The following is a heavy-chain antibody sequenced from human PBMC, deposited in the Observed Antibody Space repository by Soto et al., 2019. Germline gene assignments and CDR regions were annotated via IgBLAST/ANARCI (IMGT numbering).Heavy chain of an antibody. D-gene: IGHD2-15*01. Sequence: PSETLSLTCTVSGGSIRSYYWSWIRQPPGKGLEWIGYIYYSGSTNYNPSLKSRVTISVGTSKNQFSLKLSSVTAADTAVYYCARHGDIVVVVAANFDIWGQGTMVTVSS. J-gene: IGHJ3*02. CDR3: ARHGDIVVVVAANFDI. CDR2: IYYSGST. CDR1: GGSIRSYY. V-gene: IGHV4-59*08.